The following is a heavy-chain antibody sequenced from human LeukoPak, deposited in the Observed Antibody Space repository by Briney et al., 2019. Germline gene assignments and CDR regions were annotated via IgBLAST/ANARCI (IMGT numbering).Heavy chain of an antibody. CDR1: GFTFTSYW. Sequence: GGSLRLSCAASGFTFTSYWMSWVRQAPGKGLEWVANIRQDGSAKYYVASVKGRFTISRDNAKNSLYLQMNSQRAEETAVYYCARGLSGDDYWGQGTLVTVSS. V-gene: IGHV3-7*04. CDR3: ARGLSGDDY. CDR2: IRQDGSAK. J-gene: IGHJ4*02. D-gene: IGHD7-27*01.